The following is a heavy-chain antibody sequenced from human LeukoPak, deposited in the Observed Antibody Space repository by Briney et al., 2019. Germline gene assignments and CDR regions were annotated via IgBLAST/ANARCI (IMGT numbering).Heavy chain of an antibody. CDR3: ARDRDGYNHFDY. CDR2: IYYSGTT. CDR1: GGSISSGGYY. J-gene: IGHJ4*02. Sequence: SQTLSLTCTVSGGSISSGGYYWSWIRQLPGKGLEWIGYIYYSGTTYYNPSLKSRITISVDTSNNQFSLKLSSVTAADTAVYYCARDRDGYNHFDYWGQGTLVTVSS. D-gene: IGHD5-24*01. V-gene: IGHV4-31*03.